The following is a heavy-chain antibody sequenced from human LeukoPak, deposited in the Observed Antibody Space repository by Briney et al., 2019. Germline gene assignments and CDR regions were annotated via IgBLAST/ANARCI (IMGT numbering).Heavy chain of an antibody. CDR2: ISSSSSYI. J-gene: IGHJ5*02. CDR3: ARGADGVSSNSRGWFDP. CDR1: GFTFSSYA. V-gene: IGHV3-21*01. Sequence: PGGSLRLSCAASGFTFSSYAMSWVRQAPGKGLEWVSFISSSSSYIYYADSVKGRFTISRDNARNSLYLQMNTLRAEDTAVYSCARGADGVSSNSRGWFDPWGQGTLVTVSS. D-gene: IGHD2-15*01.